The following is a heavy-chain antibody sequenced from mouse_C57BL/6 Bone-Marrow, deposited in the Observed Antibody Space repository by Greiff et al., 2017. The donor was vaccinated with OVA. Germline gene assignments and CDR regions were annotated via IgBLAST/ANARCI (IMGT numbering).Heavy chain of an antibody. J-gene: IGHJ4*01. D-gene: IGHD1-1*02. V-gene: IGHV3-6*01. Sequence: ESGPGLVKPSQSLSLTCSVPGYSITSCYYWNWIRQFPGNKLEWMGYISYDGSNNYNPSLKNRISITRDTSKNQFFLKLNSVTTEDTATYYCARDGTFYAMDYWGQGTSVTVSS. CDR2: ISYDGSN. CDR3: ARDGTFYAMDY. CDR1: GYSITSCYY.